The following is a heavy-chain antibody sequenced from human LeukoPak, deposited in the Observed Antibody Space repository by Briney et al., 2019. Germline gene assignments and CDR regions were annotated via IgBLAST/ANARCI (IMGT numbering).Heavy chain of an antibody. D-gene: IGHD2-2*01. CDR1: GYTFTGYY. Sequence: ASVKVSCKASGYTFTGYYMHWVRQAPGQGLEWMGWINPNSGGTNYAQKFQGRVTMTRDTSISTAYMELSRLRSDDTAVYYCARWYCSNTSCYVFDYWGQGTLVTVSS. CDR3: ARWYCSNTSCYVFDY. V-gene: IGHV1-2*02. CDR2: INPNSGGT. J-gene: IGHJ4*02.